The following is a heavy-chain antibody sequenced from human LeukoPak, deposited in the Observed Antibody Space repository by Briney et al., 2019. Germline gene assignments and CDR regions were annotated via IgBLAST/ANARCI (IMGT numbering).Heavy chain of an antibody. J-gene: IGHJ4*02. CDR1: GYSFTSYW. D-gene: IGHD3-9*01. Sequence: HGESLKISCKGSGYSFTSYWLGWVRQMPGKGLEWMGIIYPGDSDTRYSPSFPGQVTISADKSISTAYLQWSSLKASDTAIYYCARLYILNSEGLYYFDFWGQGTLVTVSS. CDR2: IYPGDSDT. CDR3: ARLYILNSEGLYYFDF. V-gene: IGHV5-51*01.